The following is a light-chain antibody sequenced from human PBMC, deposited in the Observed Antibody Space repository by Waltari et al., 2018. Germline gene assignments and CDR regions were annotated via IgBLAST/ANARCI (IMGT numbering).Light chain of an antibody. CDR3: QQYNRWPPIT. CDR1: QSVSSN. Sequence: EIVMMQSPATLSVSPGETATLSCRASQSVSSNVAWYQKKPGQAPRLLIYDASTRATSIPARFRGSGSGTEFTLTISSLQSEDFAVYYCQQYNRWPPITFGQGTRLEIK. CDR2: DAS. J-gene: IGKJ5*01. V-gene: IGKV3-15*01.